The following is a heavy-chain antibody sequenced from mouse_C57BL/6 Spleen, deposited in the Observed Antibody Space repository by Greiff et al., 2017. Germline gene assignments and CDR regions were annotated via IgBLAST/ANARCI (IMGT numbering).Heavy chain of an antibody. D-gene: IGHD1-1*01. CDR3: ARGHYYYGSNSFAY. CDR2: ISYDGSN. CDR1: GYSITSGYY. V-gene: IGHV3-6*01. Sequence: DVKLQESGPGLVKPSQSLSLTCSVTGYSITSGYYWNWIRQFPGNKLEWMGYISYDGSNNYNPSLKNRISITRDTSKNQFFLKLNSVTTEDTATYYCARGHYYYGSNSFAYWGQGTLVTVSA. J-gene: IGHJ3*01.